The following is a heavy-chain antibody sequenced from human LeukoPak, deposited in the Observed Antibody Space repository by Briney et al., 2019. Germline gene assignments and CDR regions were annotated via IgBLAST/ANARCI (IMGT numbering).Heavy chain of an antibody. CDR2: ISSSGSTT. Sequence: GGSLRLSCAASGFTLSSHEVDWVRQAPGKGLEWVSYISSSGSTTHYSDSVKGRFTISRDNAKNSLYLQMNSLRADDTAVYYCANLVGATPYWGQGTLVTVSS. J-gene: IGHJ4*02. V-gene: IGHV3-48*03. D-gene: IGHD1-26*01. CDR1: GFTLSSHE. CDR3: ANLVGATPY.